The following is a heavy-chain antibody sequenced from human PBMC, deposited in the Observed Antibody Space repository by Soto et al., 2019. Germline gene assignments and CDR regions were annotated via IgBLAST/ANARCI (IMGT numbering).Heavy chain of an antibody. V-gene: IGHV1-69*02. CDR3: ASSGNYYDSSGYYPPYNWFDP. CDR1: GGTFSSYT. D-gene: IGHD3-22*01. Sequence: QVQLVQSGAEVKKPGSSVKVSCKASGGTFSSYTISWVRQAPGQGLEWMGRIIPILGIANYAQKFQGRVTITADKYTSTAYMELSSLRSEDTAVYYCASSGNYYDSSGYYPPYNWFDPWGQGTLVTVSS. J-gene: IGHJ5*02. CDR2: IIPILGIA.